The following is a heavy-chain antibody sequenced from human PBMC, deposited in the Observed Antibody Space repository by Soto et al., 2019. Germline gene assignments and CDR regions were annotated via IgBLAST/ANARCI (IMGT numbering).Heavy chain of an antibody. V-gene: IGHV3-15*07. D-gene: IGHD2-15*01. CDR3: ATENCTGVTCCLAY. J-gene: IGHJ4*02. CDR2: VRSKSDGGTT. CDR1: GFKFSNAW. Sequence: PGGSLRLSCAASGFKFSNAWMNWVRQAPGKGLERVGRVRSKSDGGTTDYVAPVKGRFIISRDDSENKVYLQMNSLKTEDTAVYFCATENCTGVTCCLAYWGQGTLVTVSS.